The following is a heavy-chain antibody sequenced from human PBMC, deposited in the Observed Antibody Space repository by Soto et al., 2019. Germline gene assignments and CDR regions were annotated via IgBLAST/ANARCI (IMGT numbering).Heavy chain of an antibody. Sequence: ASVKVSCKASGYTFTSYAMHWVRQAPGQRLEWMGWINAGNGNTKYSQKFQGRVTITRDTSASTAYMELSSLRSEDTAVYYCERVTVRGVIPYYYYGMDVWGQGTTVTVSS. V-gene: IGHV1-3*01. CDR3: ERVTVRGVIPYYYYGMDV. CDR2: INAGNGNT. D-gene: IGHD3-10*01. CDR1: GYTFTSYA. J-gene: IGHJ6*02.